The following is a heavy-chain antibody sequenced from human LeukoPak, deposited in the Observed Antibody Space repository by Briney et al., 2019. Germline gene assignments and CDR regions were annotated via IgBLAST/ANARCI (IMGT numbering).Heavy chain of an antibody. Sequence: GSLRLSCTASGFTFGDYAMSWVRQAPGKGLEWVGFIRSKAYGGTTEYAASVKGRFTISRDDSKSIAYLQMNSLKTEDTAVYYCTRGDYGDYGAFDYWGQGTLVTVSS. D-gene: IGHD4-17*01. V-gene: IGHV3-49*04. CDR3: TRGDYGDYGAFDY. J-gene: IGHJ4*02. CDR1: GFTFGDYA. CDR2: IRSKAYGGTT.